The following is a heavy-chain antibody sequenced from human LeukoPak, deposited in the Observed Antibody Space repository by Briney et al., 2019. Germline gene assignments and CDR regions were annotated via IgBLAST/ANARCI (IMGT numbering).Heavy chain of an antibody. CDR2: MNPNSGNT. V-gene: IGHV1-8*02. CDR3: TRGSSWRRDK. CDR1: GYTFTSYG. J-gene: IGHJ4*01. Sequence: ASVKVSCKASGYTFTSYGINWVRQATGQGLEWMGWMNPNSGNTGYGQSFQGRITMTRDISIGTAYMELSNLTSEDTAIYYCTRGSSWRRDKWGQGTLVIVSP.